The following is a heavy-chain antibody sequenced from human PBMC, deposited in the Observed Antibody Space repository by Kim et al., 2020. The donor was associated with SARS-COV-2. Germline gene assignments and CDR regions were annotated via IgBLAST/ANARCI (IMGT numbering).Heavy chain of an antibody. V-gene: IGHV4-39*01. Sequence: SETLSLTCTVSGGSISSSSYYWGWIRQPPGKGLEWIGSIYYSGSTYYNTSLKSRVTISVDTSKNQFSLKLSSVTAADTAVYYCARMSYDYIWGSYRVFD. CDR2: IYYSGST. D-gene: IGHD3-16*02. CDR3: ARMSYDYIWGSYRVFD. J-gene: IGHJ4*01. CDR1: GGSISSSSYY.